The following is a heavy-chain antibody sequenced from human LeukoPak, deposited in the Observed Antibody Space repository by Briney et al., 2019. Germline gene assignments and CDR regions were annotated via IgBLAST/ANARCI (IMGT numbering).Heavy chain of an antibody. CDR3: ARGRTRGYDILTGYYTPVDY. D-gene: IGHD3-9*01. V-gene: IGHV1-69*01. Sequence: SSVKVSCKASGGTFSSYAISWVRQAPGQGLEWMGGIIPIFGTANYAQEFQGRVTITADESTSTAYMELSSLRSEDTAVYYCARGRTRGYDILTGYYTPVDYWGQGTLVTVSS. CDR1: GGTFSSYA. J-gene: IGHJ4*02. CDR2: IIPIFGTA.